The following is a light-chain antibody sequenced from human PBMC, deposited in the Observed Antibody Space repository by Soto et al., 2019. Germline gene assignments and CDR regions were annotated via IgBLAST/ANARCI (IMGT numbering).Light chain of an antibody. CDR2: EGI. CDR1: SSDIGGYNL. V-gene: IGLV2-23*01. Sequence: QSALTQPASVSGSPGQSITISCTGTSSDIGGYNLVSCYQHYPCKAPKLMIYEGIKRPSGVSNRFSVSRSDNTAFLTIPVVQPQDEAEYYCCSYAGSGTHNYVFGSGTKVTVL. CDR3: CSYAGSGTHNYV. J-gene: IGLJ1*01.